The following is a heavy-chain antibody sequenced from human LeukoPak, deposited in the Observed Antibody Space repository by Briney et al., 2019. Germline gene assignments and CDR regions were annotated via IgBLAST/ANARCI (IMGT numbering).Heavy chain of an antibody. V-gene: IGHV3-15*01. CDR1: GFTFSNAW. D-gene: IGHD6-6*01. Sequence: GGSLRLSCAASGFTFSNAWMSWVRQAPGKGPEWVGRIKSKTDGGTTDYAAPVKGRFTISRDDSKNTLYLQMNSLKTEDTAVYYCTTDRGIAARQDLEARDYWGQGTLVTVSS. CDR2: IKSKTDGGTT. J-gene: IGHJ4*02. CDR3: TTDRGIAARQDLEARDY.